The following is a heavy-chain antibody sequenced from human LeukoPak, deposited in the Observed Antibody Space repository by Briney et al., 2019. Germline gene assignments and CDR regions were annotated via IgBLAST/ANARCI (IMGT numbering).Heavy chain of an antibody. J-gene: IGHJ4*02. D-gene: IGHD5-12*01. CDR1: GFTFSSYS. CDR2: ISSSSYI. V-gene: IGHV3-21*01. CDR3: ARVDIVAHSFDY. Sequence: GGSLRLSCAASGFTFSSYSMNWVRQAPGKGLEWVSSISSSSYIYYADSVKGRFTISRDNAKNSLYLQMNSLRAEDTAVYYCARVDIVAHSFDYWGQGTLVTVSS.